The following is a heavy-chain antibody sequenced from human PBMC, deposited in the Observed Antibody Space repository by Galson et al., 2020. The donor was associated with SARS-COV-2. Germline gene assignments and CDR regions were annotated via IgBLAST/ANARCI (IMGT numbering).Heavy chain of an antibody. V-gene: IGHV3-30*02. J-gene: IGHJ6*02. Sequence: GGSLRLSCAASGFTFSSYGMHWVRQAPGKGLEWVAFIRYDGSNKYYADSVKGRFTISRDNSKNTLYMQMNSLRAEDTAVYYCAKDFYGSGSYFPFMRGMDVCGQGTTVTVAS. CDR2: IRYDGSNK. CDR3: AKDFYGSGSYFPFMRGMDV. D-gene: IGHD3-10*01. CDR1: GFTFSSYG.